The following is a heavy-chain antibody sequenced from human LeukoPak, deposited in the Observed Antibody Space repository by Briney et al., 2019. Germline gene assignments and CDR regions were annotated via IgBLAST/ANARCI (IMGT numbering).Heavy chain of an antibody. J-gene: IGHJ5*02. CDR1: GLIDSDNF. CDR2: MNRGGGK. Sequence: GGSLRLSCEASGLIDSDNFMSWVRQPPGKGLEWVSAMNRGGGKYYADSVKGRFTISRDNSENTVYLQMNSLRSDDTAVYYCFVGPHPYDSGDWPPTWGQGTLVTVSS. CDR3: FVGPHPYDSGDWPPT. D-gene: IGHD3-10*01. V-gene: IGHV3-66*01.